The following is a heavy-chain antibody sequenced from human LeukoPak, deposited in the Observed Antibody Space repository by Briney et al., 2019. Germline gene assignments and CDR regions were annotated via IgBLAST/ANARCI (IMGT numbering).Heavy chain of an antibody. CDR2: INSDGSST. J-gene: IGHJ4*02. CDR3: ARDLKYCSSTSCYPPSDDYFDY. V-gene: IGHV3-74*01. Sequence: GGSLRLSCAASGFTFSSYWMHWVRQAPGKGLVWVSRINSDGSSTSYADSVKGRFTISRDNAKNSLYLQMNSLRAEDTAVYYCARDLKYCSSTSCYPPSDDYFDYWGQGTLVTVSS. CDR1: GFTFSSYW. D-gene: IGHD2-2*01.